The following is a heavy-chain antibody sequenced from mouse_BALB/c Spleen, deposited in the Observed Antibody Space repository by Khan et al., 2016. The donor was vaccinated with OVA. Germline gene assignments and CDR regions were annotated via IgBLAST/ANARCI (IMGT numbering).Heavy chain of an antibody. CDR3: TRSGYGTFAY. V-gene: IGHV1S81*02. D-gene: IGHD2-1*01. CDR2: INPSNGGT. Sequence: VQLQQSGAELVKPGASVRLSCKASGYTFTSYYLYWVKQRPGQGLEWIGDINPSNGGTNFNEKFKSKATLTVDKSSSTAYMQLSSLTSEVSAVYYCTRSGYGTFAYWGQGTLVTVSA. CDR1: GYTFTSYY. J-gene: IGHJ3*01.